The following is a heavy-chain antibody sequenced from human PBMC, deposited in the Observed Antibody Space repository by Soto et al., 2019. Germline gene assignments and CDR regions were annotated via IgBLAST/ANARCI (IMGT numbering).Heavy chain of an antibody. CDR3: TRAQWELLRPFDY. CDR1: GFTFGDYA. CDR2: IRSKAYGGTT. J-gene: IGHJ4*02. V-gene: IGHV3-49*03. Sequence: PGGSLRLSCTASGFTFGDYAMSWFRQAPGKGLEWVGFIRSKAYGGTTEYAASVKGRFTISRDDSKSIAYLQMNSLKTEDTAVYYCTRAQWELLRPFDYWGQGTLVTVSS. D-gene: IGHD1-26*01.